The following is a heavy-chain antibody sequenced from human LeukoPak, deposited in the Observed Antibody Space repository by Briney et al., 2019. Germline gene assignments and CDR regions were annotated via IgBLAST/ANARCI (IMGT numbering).Heavy chain of an antibody. V-gene: IGHV4-39*01. Sequence: SKTLSLTCTVSGGSISSSTHYWGWIRQSPGKGLEWIGSMYNSGSISYNPSLRSRVTITVDTSKNQFSLNFNSVTAADTALYFCARNETSGYFDIWGQGTMVTVSS. CDR2: MYNSGSI. D-gene: IGHD3-22*01. J-gene: IGHJ3*02. CDR3: ARNETSGYFDI. CDR1: GGSISSSTHY.